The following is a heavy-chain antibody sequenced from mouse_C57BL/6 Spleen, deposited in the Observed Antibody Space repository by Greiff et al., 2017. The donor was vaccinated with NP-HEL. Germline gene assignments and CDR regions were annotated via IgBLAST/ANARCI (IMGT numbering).Heavy chain of an antibody. CDR3: ARRHYGSSYWYFDV. CDR1: GFTFSDYY. Sequence: DVKLVESEGGLVQPGSSMELSCTASGFTFSDYYMAWVRQVPEKGLEWVANINYDGSSTYYLDSLKSRFIISRDNAKNILYLQMSSLKSEDTATYYCARRHYGSSYWYFDVWGTGTTVTVSS. CDR2: INYDGSST. D-gene: IGHD1-1*01. V-gene: IGHV5-16*01. J-gene: IGHJ1*03.